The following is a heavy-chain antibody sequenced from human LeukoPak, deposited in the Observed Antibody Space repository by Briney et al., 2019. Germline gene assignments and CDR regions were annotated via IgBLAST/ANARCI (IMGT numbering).Heavy chain of an antibody. V-gene: IGHV4-59*08. CDR2: IYYSGST. Sequence: PSETLSLTCTVSGGSISSYYWSWIRQPPGKGLEWIGYIYYSGSTYYNPSLKSRVTISVDTSKNQFSLKLSSVTAADTAVYYCARGQLERRSVDYWGQGTLVTVSS. J-gene: IGHJ4*02. D-gene: IGHD1-1*01. CDR1: GGSISSYY. CDR3: ARGQLERRSVDY.